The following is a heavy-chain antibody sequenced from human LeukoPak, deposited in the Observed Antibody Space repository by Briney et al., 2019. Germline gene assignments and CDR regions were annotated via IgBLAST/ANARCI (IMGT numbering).Heavy chain of an antibody. Sequence: ASVKVSCKASGYTFTGYYMHWVRQAPGQGLEWMGWINPNSGGTNYAQKFQGRVTMTRDTSISKAYMELSRLRSDDTAVYYCARGIHPGKLYYDSSRYDYWGQGTLVTVSS. CDR3: ARGIHPGKLYYDSSRYDY. CDR2: INPNSGGT. V-gene: IGHV1-2*02. D-gene: IGHD3-22*01. J-gene: IGHJ4*02. CDR1: GYTFTGYY.